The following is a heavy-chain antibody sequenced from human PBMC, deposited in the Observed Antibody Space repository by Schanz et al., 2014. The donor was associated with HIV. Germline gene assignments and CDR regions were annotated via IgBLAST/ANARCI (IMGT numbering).Heavy chain of an antibody. J-gene: IGHJ4*02. CDR2: ISSSGRYI. CDR1: GFIFSSYA. Sequence: EVQLLESGGGLVQPGGSLRLSCAASGFIFSSYAMSWVRQAPGKGLEWIASISSSGRYIFYADSVKGRFTISRDNSKNTLYLQMNSLRAEDTAVYYCARDLYYFDYWGQGALVTVSS. CDR3: ARDLYYFDY. D-gene: IGHD2-8*01. V-gene: IGHV3-23*01.